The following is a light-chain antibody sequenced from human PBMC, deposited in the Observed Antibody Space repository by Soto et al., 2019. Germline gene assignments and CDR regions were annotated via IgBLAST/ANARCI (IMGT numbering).Light chain of an antibody. Sequence: QLVLTQPASVSGSPGQSITISCTGTSSDVGAYNYVSWYQQHPDKAPKLMIYDVSNRPSGVSSRFSGSKSGNTASLTISGLQAEDEADYYCASYTSSTTPHYVFGAGTKVTVL. J-gene: IGLJ1*01. CDR3: ASYTSSTTPHYV. CDR1: SSDVGAYNY. CDR2: DVS. V-gene: IGLV2-14*03.